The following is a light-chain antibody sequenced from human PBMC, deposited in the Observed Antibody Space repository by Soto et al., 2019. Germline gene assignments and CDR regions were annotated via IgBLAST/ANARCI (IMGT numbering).Light chain of an antibody. CDR2: AAS. J-gene: IGKJ1*01. CDR1: QDISSY. CDR3: QQLNSYPQT. Sequence: IQLTQSPSFLSASVGDRVTITCRASQDISSYLAWYQQNPGKVPKLLIYAASTLQSGVPSRFSGSGSGTEFTLTISRLQPEDFATYYCQQLNSYPQTFGQGTTVEIK. V-gene: IGKV1-9*01.